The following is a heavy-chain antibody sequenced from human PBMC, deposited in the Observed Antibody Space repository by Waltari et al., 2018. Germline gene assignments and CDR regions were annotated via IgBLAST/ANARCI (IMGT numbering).Heavy chain of an antibody. Sequence: EEQLVVPGGGLVKPGGSLRRSCAGPGFTFGTYNMNWVRQAPVKGLEWVSSISTTSTYTHYADSVKGRFTISRDNAKNSLFLQMNSLTTEDTAVYYCATGGWGFYFDYWGQGTLLTVSS. CDR3: ATGGWGFYFDY. CDR2: ISTTSTYT. J-gene: IGHJ4*02. V-gene: IGHV3-21*01. CDR1: GFTFGTYN. D-gene: IGHD7-27*01.